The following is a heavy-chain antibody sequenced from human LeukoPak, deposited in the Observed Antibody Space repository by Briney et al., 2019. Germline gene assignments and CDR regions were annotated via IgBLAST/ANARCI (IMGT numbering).Heavy chain of an antibody. CDR2: IHHSGST. CDR3: ARLPDYYSRHGAPG. CDR1: GYSISTGFY. Sequence: SETLSLTRTVSGYSISTGFYWGWIRQPPGKGPEWIGNIHHSGSTYYNPSLRSRITISVDTSKNQFSLKLSSVTAADTAVYYCARLPDYYSRHGAPGWGQGTLVTVSS. D-gene: IGHD3-10*01. V-gene: IGHV4-38-2*02. J-gene: IGHJ4*02.